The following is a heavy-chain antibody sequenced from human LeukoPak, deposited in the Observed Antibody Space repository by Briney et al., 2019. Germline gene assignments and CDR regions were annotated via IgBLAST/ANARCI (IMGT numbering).Heavy chain of an antibody. Sequence: PGGSLRLSCAASGFTFSDTWMHWVRQAPGEGLVWVSRIRSDGSDTRYAESVKGRFTISRDNAKNTLYLQMNSLRAEDTAVYYCASLYYGGNNFDYWGQGTLVTVSS. CDR1: GFTFSDTW. J-gene: IGHJ4*02. D-gene: IGHD4-23*01. CDR2: IRSDGSDT. CDR3: ASLYYGGNNFDY. V-gene: IGHV3-74*01.